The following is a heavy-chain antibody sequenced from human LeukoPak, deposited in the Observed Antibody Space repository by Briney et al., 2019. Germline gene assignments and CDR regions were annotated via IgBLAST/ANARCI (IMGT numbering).Heavy chain of an antibody. Sequence: GRSLRLSCVASGFPFSSYAMHWVRQAPGKGLEWVAVISYDGSNKYYADSVKGRFTISRDNSKNTLYLQMNSLRAEDTAVYYCARDPTAMALNYFDYWGQGTLVTVSS. J-gene: IGHJ4*02. CDR3: ARDPTAMALNYFDY. D-gene: IGHD5-18*01. CDR1: GFPFSSYA. CDR2: ISYDGSNK. V-gene: IGHV3-30-3*01.